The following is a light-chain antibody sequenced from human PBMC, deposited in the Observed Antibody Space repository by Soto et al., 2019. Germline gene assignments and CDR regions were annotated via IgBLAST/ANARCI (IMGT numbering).Light chain of an antibody. Sequence: DIVMTQSPDSLAVSLGERAALNCKSSQSVLHSSNNKNYLAWYQQKPGPPPKLLIYWASTRESGVPDRFSGSGSGTDFTLTITSLQAEDVAVYYCQQYSSTPRTFGQGTKVEIK. CDR2: WAS. CDR3: QQYSSTPRT. J-gene: IGKJ1*01. CDR1: QSVLHSSNNKNY. V-gene: IGKV4-1*01.